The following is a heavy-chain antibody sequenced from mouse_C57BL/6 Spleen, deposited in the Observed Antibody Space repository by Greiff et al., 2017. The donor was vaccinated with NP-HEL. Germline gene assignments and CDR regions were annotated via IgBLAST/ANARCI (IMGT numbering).Heavy chain of an antibody. CDR3: ARWQSNWDYFDY. J-gene: IGHJ2*01. Sequence: QVQLQQPGAELVRPGSSVKLSCKASGYTFTSYWMHWVKQRPIQGLEWIGNIDPSDSETHYNQKFKDKATLTVDESSSTAYMQLSSLTSEDSAVYYCARWQSNWDYFDYWGQGTTLTVSS. D-gene: IGHD4-1*01. V-gene: IGHV1-52*01. CDR1: GYTFTSYW. CDR2: IDPSDSET.